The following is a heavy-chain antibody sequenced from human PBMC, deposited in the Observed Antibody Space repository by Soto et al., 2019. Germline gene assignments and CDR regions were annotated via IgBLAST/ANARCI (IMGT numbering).Heavy chain of an antibody. CDR3: ARSYGYSIPDHYYYGMDV. V-gene: IGHV1-18*01. Sequence: GASVKVSCKASGYTFSSYGISWVRQAPGQGLEWMGWISAHNGNTNYAQNLQGRVTMTTDTSTTTAHMELRSLTSDDTAVYFCARSYGYSIPDHYYYGMDVWGQGTKVTVSS. CDR1: GYTFSSYG. CDR2: ISAHNGNT. D-gene: IGHD3-16*01. J-gene: IGHJ6*02.